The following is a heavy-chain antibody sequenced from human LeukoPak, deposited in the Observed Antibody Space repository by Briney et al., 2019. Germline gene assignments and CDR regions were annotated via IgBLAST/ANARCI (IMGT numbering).Heavy chain of an antibody. CDR2: ISSSGSTI. CDR1: GFTFSSYE. CDR3: ARAHRGTHFDS. V-gene: IGHV3-48*03. J-gene: IGHJ4*02. D-gene: IGHD3-16*01. Sequence: PGGSLRLSCAASGFTFSSYEMNWVRQAPGKGLEWVSYISSSGSTIYYADSVKGRFTISRDNAKNSLYLQMNSLRAEDTAVYYCARAHRGTHFDSWGQGALVTVSS.